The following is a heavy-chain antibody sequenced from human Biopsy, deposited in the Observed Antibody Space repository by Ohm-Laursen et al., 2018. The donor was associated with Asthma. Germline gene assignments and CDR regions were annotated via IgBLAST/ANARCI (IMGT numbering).Heavy chain of an antibody. D-gene: IGHD3-3*01. CDR1: GFTFSSYG. J-gene: IGHJ4*02. V-gene: IGHV3-30*03. CDR3: ASQSSGPDFWSGYYYFDY. Sequence: RLSCAASGFTFSSYGMHWVRQAPGKGLELVAVISYDGSNKYYADSVKGRFTISRDNSKNTLYLQMNSRRAEDTAVYYCASQSSGPDFWSGYYYFDYWGQGTLVTVSS. CDR2: ISYDGSNK.